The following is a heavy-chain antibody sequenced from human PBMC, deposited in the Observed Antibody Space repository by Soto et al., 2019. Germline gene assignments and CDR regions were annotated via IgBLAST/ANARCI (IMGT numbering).Heavy chain of an antibody. Sequence: QVQLVQSGAEVKKPGSSVKVSCKASGGTFSSYAISWVRQAPGQGLEWMGGIIPIFGTANYAQKFQGRVTITADESTSTAYMELSSLRSEDTAVYYCARDRRVRGVMVLRYGMDVWGQGTTVTVSS. D-gene: IGHD3-10*01. V-gene: IGHV1-69*12. CDR2: IIPIFGTA. CDR3: ARDRRVRGVMVLRYGMDV. CDR1: GGTFSSYA. J-gene: IGHJ6*02.